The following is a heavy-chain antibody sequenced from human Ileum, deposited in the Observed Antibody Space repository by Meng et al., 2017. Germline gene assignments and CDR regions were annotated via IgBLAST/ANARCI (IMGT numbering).Heavy chain of an antibody. D-gene: IGHD6-19*01. CDR1: GFTVSSNY. V-gene: IGHV3-53*02. CDR2: IYAGGTT. CDR3: AGRYSSGWYVH. J-gene: IGHJ5*02. Sequence: VELVESGGVFIQPGKSLKLSFAAFGFTVSSNYISWVRQAPGKGLEWVSVIYAGGTTYYADSVKGRFTISRDDSKNTVFLQMNSLRGEDTAVYYCAGRYSSGWYVHWGQGTLVTVSS.